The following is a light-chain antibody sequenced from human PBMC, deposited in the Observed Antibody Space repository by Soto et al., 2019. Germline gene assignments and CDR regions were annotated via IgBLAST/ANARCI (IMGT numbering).Light chain of an antibody. CDR3: QSYDSSLSGYVV. Sequence: QPVLTQSPSVSGAPGQRVTLPCTGSSSNIGAGFDVHWYQQLPGTAPKLLIYSNSNRPSGVPDRFSGSKSGTSASLAITGLQAEDEADYYCQSYDSSLSGYVVFGGGTKLTVL. J-gene: IGLJ2*01. CDR2: SNS. V-gene: IGLV1-40*01. CDR1: SSNIGAGFD.